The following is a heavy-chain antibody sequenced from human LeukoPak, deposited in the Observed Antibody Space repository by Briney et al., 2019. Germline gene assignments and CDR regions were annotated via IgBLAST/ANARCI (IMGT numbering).Heavy chain of an antibody. V-gene: IGHV4-30-4*01. J-gene: IGHJ3*02. D-gene: IGHD2-15*01. CDR1: GGSISSGDYY. CDR2: IYYSGST. CDR3: ASGRDRWDKYCSGGSCSDAFDI. Sequence: PSETLSLTCTVSGGSISSGDYYWSRIRQPPGKGLEWIGYIYYSGSTYYNPSLKSRVTISVDTSKNQFSLKLSSVTAADTAVYYCASGRDRWDKYCSGGSCSDAFDIWGQGTMVTVSS.